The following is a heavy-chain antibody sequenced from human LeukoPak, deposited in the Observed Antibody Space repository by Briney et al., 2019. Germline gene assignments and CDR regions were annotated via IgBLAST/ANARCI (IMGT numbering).Heavy chain of an antibody. V-gene: IGHV4-34*01. CDR1: GGSFSGYY. J-gene: IGHJ5*02. Sequence: PSETLSLTCAVYGGSFSGYYWSWIHQPPGKGLEWIGEINHSGSTNYNPSLKSRVTISVDTSKNQFSLKLSSMTAADTAVYYCARWNHPPDIVVVPAAIGDWFDPWGQGTLVTVSS. D-gene: IGHD2-2*01. CDR3: ARWNHPPDIVVVPAAIGDWFDP. CDR2: INHSGST.